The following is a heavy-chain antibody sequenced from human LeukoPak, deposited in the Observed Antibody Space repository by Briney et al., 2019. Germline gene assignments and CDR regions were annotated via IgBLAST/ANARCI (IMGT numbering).Heavy chain of an antibody. J-gene: IGHJ6*03. D-gene: IGHD6-25*01. Sequence: GGTLRLSCAASGFTFSSYGVSWVRQAPGKGLEWVSGISGSGHRTYYADSVKGRFTISRDNSKNTLYLQMNSLRVEDTAVYYCARGPPRPRYYYYYYYLDVWGKGTTVTISS. CDR1: GFTFSSYG. CDR2: ISGSGHRT. V-gene: IGHV3-23*01. CDR3: ARGPPRPRYYYYYYYLDV.